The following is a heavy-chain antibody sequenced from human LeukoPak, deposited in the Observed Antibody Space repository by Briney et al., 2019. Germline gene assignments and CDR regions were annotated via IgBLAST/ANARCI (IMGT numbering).Heavy chain of an antibody. CDR1: GYTFTSYG. CDR3: ARDRRSTMGRGGENRCDP. J-gene: IGHJ5*02. V-gene: IGHV1-18*01. CDR2: ISAYHGNT. Sequence: ASVNVSCKASGYTFTSYGISWVRQDPGQGLEWMGWISAYHGNTNYAQKLEGRDTMTTDTSTSTAYMELRSLRSDDTAVYDCARDRRSTMGRGGENRCDPWRQGTLVTVSS. D-gene: IGHD3-10*01.